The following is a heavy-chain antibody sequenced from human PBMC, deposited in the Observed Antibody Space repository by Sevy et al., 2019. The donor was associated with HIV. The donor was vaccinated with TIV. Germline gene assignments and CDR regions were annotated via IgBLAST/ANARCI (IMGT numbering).Heavy chain of an antibody. CDR3: ARESYDYWTGPVDYDYGMDV. CDR2: INPQSGAT. D-gene: IGHD3-3*01. Sequence: ASVKVSCKASGYSFSDSGYYVHWVRQASGQGLEWMGWINPQSGATKYAQKVQGRVTMTRDTSVSTANMELTRLTSDDTAVYYCARESYDYWTGPVDYDYGMDVWGQGTTVTVSS. J-gene: IGHJ6*02. V-gene: IGHV1-2*02. CDR1: GYSFSDSGYY.